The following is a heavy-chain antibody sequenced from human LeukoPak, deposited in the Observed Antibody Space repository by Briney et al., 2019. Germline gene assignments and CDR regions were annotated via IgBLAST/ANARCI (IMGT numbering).Heavy chain of an antibody. CDR1: GTFVSCNY. Sequence: LGGPMRLSCAASGTFVSCNYMCWVRQAAGKGLEWVSVISGSGGSTYYPDSGKGRFTNSRDNSKNTLDLQMNSLRAEDTAVYYCAKEGSIWFGESFDYWGQGTLVTVSS. CDR3: AKEGSIWFGESFDY. V-gene: IGHV3-23*01. CDR2: ISGSGGST. D-gene: IGHD3-10*01. J-gene: IGHJ4*02.